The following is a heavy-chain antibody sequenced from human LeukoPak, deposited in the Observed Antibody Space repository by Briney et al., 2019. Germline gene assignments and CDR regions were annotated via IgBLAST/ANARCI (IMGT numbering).Heavy chain of an antibody. J-gene: IGHJ3*02. CDR2: IYRGGST. CDR3: AREMYCSGGSCYGDAFDI. V-gene: IGHV3-66*01. D-gene: IGHD2-15*01. CDR1: GFIVSINS. Sequence: PGGSLRLSCAASGFIVSINSMSWVRQAPGKGLEWVSTIYRGGSTYYADSVTDRFTISRDNSKNTLYLQMDSLRVEDTAVYYCAREMYCSGGSCYGDAFDIWGQGTMVTVSS.